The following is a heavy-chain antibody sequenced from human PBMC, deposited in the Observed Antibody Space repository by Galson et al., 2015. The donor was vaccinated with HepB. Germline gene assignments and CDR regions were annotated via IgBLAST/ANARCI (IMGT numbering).Heavy chain of an antibody. CDR2: ISYDGSDK. D-gene: IGHD6-19*01. Sequence: SLRLSCAASGFTFSNYAMHWVRQAPGKGLEWVALISYDGSDKYYADSVKGRFAISRDNSEDTLYLQMNSLSPDDTAGEYCSNTGASGSYREFQNWGQGTLVTVSS. V-gene: IGHV3-30*09. CDR3: SNTGASGSYREFQN. J-gene: IGHJ1*01. CDR1: GFTFSNYA.